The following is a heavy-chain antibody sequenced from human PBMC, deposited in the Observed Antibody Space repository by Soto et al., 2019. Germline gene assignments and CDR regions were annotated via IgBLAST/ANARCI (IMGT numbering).Heavy chain of an antibody. V-gene: IGHV4-31*03. CDR3: ARDSGYCSGGSCLEDAFDI. D-gene: IGHD2-15*01. CDR1: VGSISSGGYY. Sequence: TVSLTCTVSVGSISSGGYYCSFVRHHTVKYVEWIGYIYYSGSTYYNPSLKSRVTISVDTSKNQCSLKLSSVTAADTAVYYCARDSGYCSGGSCLEDAFDIWGQGTMVTVSS. CDR2: IYYSGST. J-gene: IGHJ3*02.